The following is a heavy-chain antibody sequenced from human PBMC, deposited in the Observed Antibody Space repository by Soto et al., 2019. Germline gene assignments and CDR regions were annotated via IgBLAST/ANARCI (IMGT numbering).Heavy chain of an antibody. D-gene: IGHD3-3*01. Sequence: SETLSLTCAVYGGSFSGYYWSWIRQPPGKGLEWIGEINHSGSTNYNPSLKSRVTISVDTSKNQFSLKLSSVTAADTAVYYCARGRSGPVLYYWGQGTLVTVSS. CDR1: GGSFSGYY. CDR3: ARGRSGPVLYY. V-gene: IGHV4-34*01. CDR2: INHSGST. J-gene: IGHJ4*02.